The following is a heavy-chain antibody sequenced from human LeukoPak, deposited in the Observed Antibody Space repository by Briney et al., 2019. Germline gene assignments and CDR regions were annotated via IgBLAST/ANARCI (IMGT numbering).Heavy chain of an antibody. V-gene: IGHV6-1*01. D-gene: IGHD6-13*01. CDR2: AYYRSKWYN. J-gene: IGHJ3*02. Sequence: SPTHSLSFAFTGASVSSNSAAWNWIRQSQPRGHGWLGRAYYRSKWYNDYAASVKSRITINLDTSKNQFSLQLNSVTPADTAGYYCAMSLSSSWGNYAFRIWGQRAMGTVSS. CDR1: GASVSSNSAA. CDR3: AMSLSSSWGNYAFRI.